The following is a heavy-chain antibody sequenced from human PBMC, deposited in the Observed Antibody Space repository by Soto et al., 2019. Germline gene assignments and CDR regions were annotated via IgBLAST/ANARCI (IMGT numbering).Heavy chain of an antibody. D-gene: IGHD6-13*01. CDR3: ARQLAPTRSSWGECDS. Sequence: QVQLQESGPGLVKPSETLALTCTVSGGSMSSRSYYWGWIRQPPGKGLEWIATIYYFGSTFYNPSLKGRLTISLEKSKNHFSLKLSSVTAADTAVYYCARQLAPTRSSWGECDSWGQGTLVAVSS. CDR1: GGSMSSRSYY. V-gene: IGHV4-39*01. CDR2: IYYFGST. J-gene: IGHJ4*02.